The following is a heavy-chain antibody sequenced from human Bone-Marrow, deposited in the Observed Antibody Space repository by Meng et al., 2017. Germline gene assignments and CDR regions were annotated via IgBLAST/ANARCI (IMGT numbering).Heavy chain of an antibody. CDR3: ARAPIKSGYDPEFDY. CDR1: GFTFSSYG. D-gene: IGHD5-12*01. CDR2: IWYDGSNK. J-gene: IGHJ4*02. V-gene: IGHV3-33*01. Sequence: GESLKISCAASGFTFSSYGMHWVRQAPGKGLEWVAVIWYDGSNKYYADSVKGRFTISRDNSKNTLYLQMNSLRAEDTAVYYCARAPIKSGYDPEFDYWGQGTLVTVSS.